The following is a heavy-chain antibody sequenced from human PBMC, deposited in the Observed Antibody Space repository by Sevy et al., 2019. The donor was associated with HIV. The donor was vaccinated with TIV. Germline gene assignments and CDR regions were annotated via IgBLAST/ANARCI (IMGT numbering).Heavy chain of an antibody. V-gene: IGHV3-30*04. CDR1: GFTFNTHA. CDR2: ISYDGIIK. D-gene: IGHD6-19*01. CDR3: AREGGYTSAWSPGNH. J-gene: IGHJ4*02. Sequence: GGSLRLSCAASGFTFNTHAMHWVRQAPGKGLEWVALISYDGIIKYYADSVKGGLTISRVNSKNTLALQMNSLRVEDTAVYYCAREGGYTSAWSPGNHWGQGTLVTVSS.